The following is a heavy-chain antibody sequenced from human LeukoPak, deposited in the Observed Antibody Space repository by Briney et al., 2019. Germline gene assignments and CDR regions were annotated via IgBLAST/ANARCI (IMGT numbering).Heavy chain of an antibody. CDR3: ARHPRPTYYYDSSGSPDY. Sequence: GESLKISCKGSGYSFTSYWIGWVRQMPGKGLEWMGTIYPGDSDTRYSPSFQGQVTISADKSISTAYLQWSSLKASDTAMYYCARHPRPTYYYDSSGSPDYWGQGTLVTVSS. CDR2: IYPGDSDT. CDR1: GYSFTSYW. J-gene: IGHJ4*02. D-gene: IGHD3-22*01. V-gene: IGHV5-51*01.